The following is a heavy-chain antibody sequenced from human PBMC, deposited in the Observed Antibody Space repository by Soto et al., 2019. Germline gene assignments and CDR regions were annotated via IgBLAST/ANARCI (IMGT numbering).Heavy chain of an antibody. CDR2: IYYSGST. J-gene: IGHJ6*02. V-gene: IGHV4-39*01. D-gene: IGHD4-17*01. Sequence: SETLYLICPGTDGSISNRSDYWSWIRQPPGKGLEWIGSIYYSGSTYYSPSLKSRVTISVDTSKNQFSLKLSSVTAADTAVYYCARRDYRDYAYYYYYGMDVWDQGTTVS. CDR3: ARRDYRDYAYYYYYGMDV. CDR1: DGSISNRSDY.